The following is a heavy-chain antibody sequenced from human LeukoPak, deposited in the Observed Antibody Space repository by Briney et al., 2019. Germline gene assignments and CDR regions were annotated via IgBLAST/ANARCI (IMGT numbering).Heavy chain of an antibody. Sequence: QPGGSLRLSCAASGFILSNYAMHWVRQPAGKGLEWVSALGTAGDTFYPGSVKGRFTISRDNAKKSLFLQMSSLRAEDTAIYYCARQSTPHGNFDYWGQGTLVTVSS. V-gene: IGHV3-13*01. CDR1: GFILSNYA. CDR2: LGTAGDT. J-gene: IGHJ4*02. CDR3: ARQSTPHGNFDY. D-gene: IGHD5-24*01.